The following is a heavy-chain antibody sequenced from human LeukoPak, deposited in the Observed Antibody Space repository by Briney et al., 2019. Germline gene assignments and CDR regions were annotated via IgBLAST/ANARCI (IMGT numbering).Heavy chain of an antibody. CDR3: TKLAKRYSSSWYFDY. CDR1: GFTFDDYA. J-gene: IGHJ4*02. Sequence: GGSLRLSCAASGFTFDDYAMHWVRQAPGKGLEWVSGISWNSGSIGYADSVKGRFTISRDNAKNSLYLQMNSLRAEDTALYYCTKLAKRYSSSWYFDYWGQGTLVTVSS. D-gene: IGHD6-13*01. V-gene: IGHV3-9*01. CDR2: ISWNSGSI.